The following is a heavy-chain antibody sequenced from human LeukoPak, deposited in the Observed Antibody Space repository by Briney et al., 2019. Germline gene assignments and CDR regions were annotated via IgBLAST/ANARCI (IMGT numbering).Heavy chain of an antibody. V-gene: IGHV3-23*01. Sequence: QSGGSLRLSCAASGFTFSSYAMSWVRQAPGKGLEWVSAISGSGGSTYYADSVKGRFTISRDNSKNTLYLQMNSLRAEDTAVYYCAKVSARWLQLRDYWGQGTLVTVSS. D-gene: IGHD5-24*01. CDR1: GFTFSSYA. CDR3: AKVSARWLQLRDY. J-gene: IGHJ4*02. CDR2: ISGSGGST.